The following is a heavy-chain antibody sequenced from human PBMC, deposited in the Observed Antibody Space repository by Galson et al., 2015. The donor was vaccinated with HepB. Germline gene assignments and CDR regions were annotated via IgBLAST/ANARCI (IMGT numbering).Heavy chain of an antibody. CDR2: ITSGSST. J-gene: IGHJ4*02. CDR1: GFTFNTYA. Sequence: SLRLSCAASGFTFNTYAMSWVRQAPGQGLEWVSAITSGSSTYYADSVKGRFTISRDNSKNTLYLQMNRLRAEDTAVYYCAKDTYSGTYYPLFDYWGQGTLVTVSS. D-gene: IGHD1-26*01. V-gene: IGHV3-23*01. CDR3: AKDTYSGTYYPLFDY.